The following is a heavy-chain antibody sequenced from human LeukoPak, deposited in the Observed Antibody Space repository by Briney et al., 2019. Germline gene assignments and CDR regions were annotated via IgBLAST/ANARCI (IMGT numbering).Heavy chain of an antibody. CDR1: GGTFSSYA. V-gene: IGHV1-18*01. CDR3: ARDSLPYCSSTSCYGNYMDV. D-gene: IGHD2-2*01. CDR2: ISAYNGNT. J-gene: IGHJ6*03. Sequence: GASVKVSCKASGGTFSSYAISWVRQAPGQGLEWMGWISAYNGNTNYAQKLQGRVTMTTDTSTSTAYMELRSLRSDDTAVYYCARDSLPYCSSTSCYGNYMDVWGKGTTVTVSS.